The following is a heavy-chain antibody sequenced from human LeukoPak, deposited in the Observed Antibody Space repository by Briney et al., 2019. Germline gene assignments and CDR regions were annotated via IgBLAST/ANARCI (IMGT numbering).Heavy chain of an antibody. D-gene: IGHD7-27*01. Sequence: GGSLRLSCAASGFIFSSYGMHWVRQAPGKGLEWVAVISHDGNYKFYSDTVKGRFTISRDNSRNTLFLQMSSLRAGDTAVYYCAKSSQLGIRLAFDSWGQGTLATVSS. J-gene: IGHJ4*02. CDR3: AKSSQLGIRLAFDS. CDR1: GFIFSSYG. CDR2: ISHDGNYK. V-gene: IGHV3-30*18.